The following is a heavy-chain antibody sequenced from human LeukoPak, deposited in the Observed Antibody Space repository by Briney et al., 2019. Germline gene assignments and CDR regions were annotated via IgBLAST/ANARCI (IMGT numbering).Heavy chain of an antibody. D-gene: IGHD4-17*01. CDR2: ITNSGTTI. Sequence: PGGSLRLSCAASGFTFTDFYMSWIRQAPGKGLEWVSYITNSGTTIYYADSVKGRFTISRDNAKNSLYLQMNSLRAEDTAVYYCARDKGLPNYGDYVPYYYYGMDVWGQGTTVTVSS. CDR3: ARDKGLPNYGDYVPYYYYGMDV. CDR1: GFTFTDFY. J-gene: IGHJ6*02. V-gene: IGHV3-11*01.